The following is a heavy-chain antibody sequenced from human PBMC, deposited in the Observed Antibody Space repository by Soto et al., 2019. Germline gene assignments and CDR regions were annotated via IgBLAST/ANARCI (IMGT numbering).Heavy chain of an antibody. D-gene: IGHD1-20*01. CDR1: GGSISSSSYY. J-gene: IGHJ5*02. CDR2: IYYSGST. Sequence: SETLSLTCTVSGGSISSSSYYWGWIRQPPGKGLEWIGSIYYSGSTYYNPSLKSRVTISVDTSKNQFSLKLSSVTAADTAVYYCAHRTGIHNWFDPWGQGTLVTVSS. V-gene: IGHV4-39*01. CDR3: AHRTGIHNWFDP.